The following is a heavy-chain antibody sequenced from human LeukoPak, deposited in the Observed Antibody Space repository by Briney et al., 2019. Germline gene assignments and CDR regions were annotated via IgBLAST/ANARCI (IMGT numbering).Heavy chain of an antibody. CDR3: AKDLNIAVAGPDAFDI. J-gene: IGHJ3*02. Sequence: GSLRLSCTATGFTFSNFGMAWVRRAPGQGLEWVSTISGSGGNMYQADSVKGRFTISRDNSRSTLYLQMNSLRAEDTAVYYCAKDLNIAVAGPDAFDIWGQGTMVTVSS. CDR1: GFTFSNFG. V-gene: IGHV3-23*01. D-gene: IGHD6-19*01. CDR2: ISGSGGNM.